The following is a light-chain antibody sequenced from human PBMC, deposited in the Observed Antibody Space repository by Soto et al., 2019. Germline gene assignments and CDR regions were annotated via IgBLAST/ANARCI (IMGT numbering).Light chain of an antibody. Sequence: QSALTQPASVSGSPGQSITISCTGTTNDVGAYNYVSWYQQHPGKAPQLMIYEVSNRPSGVSNRFSGSKSGNTASLTVSGLQAEDEAHYYCSSYTTSSTLIFGGGTKLTVL. J-gene: IGLJ2*01. V-gene: IGLV2-14*01. CDR2: EVS. CDR1: TNDVGAYNY. CDR3: SSYTTSSTLI.